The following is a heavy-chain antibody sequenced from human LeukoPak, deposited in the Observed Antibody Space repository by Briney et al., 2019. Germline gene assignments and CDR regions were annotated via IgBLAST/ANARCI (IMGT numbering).Heavy chain of an antibody. CDR1: GYSITRNYY. D-gene: IGHD3-3*01. J-gene: IGHJ6*03. CDR3: ARARIPYYDFWSGYYTDSDYYYYYMDV. Sequence: SETLSLTCTVSGYSITRNYYWGWIRQPPGKGLEWIASISHGASTYYNPSLQSRVTMSVDTSKNQFSLKLSSVTAADTAVYYCARARIPYYDFWSGYYTDSDYYYYYMDVWGKGTTVTVSS. CDR2: ISHGAST. V-gene: IGHV4-38-2*02.